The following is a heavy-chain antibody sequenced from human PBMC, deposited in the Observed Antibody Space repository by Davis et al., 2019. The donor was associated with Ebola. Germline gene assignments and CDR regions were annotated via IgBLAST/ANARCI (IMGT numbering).Heavy chain of an antibody. CDR3: ARMTSNGYCTGGVCFQGDYFDY. CDR2: IKSKTDGGTT. D-gene: IGHD2-8*02. Sequence: GESLKISCAASGFTFSNAWMSWVRQAPGKGLEWVGRIKSKTDGGTTDYAAPVKGRFTISRDNAKSTLYLQMNSLRAEDTAVYYCARMTSNGYCTGGVCFQGDYFDYWGQGTLVTVSS. CDR1: GFTFSNAW. V-gene: IGHV3-15*05. J-gene: IGHJ4*02.